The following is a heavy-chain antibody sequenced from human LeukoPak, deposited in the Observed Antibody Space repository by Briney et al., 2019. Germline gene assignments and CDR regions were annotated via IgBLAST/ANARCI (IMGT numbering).Heavy chain of an antibody. D-gene: IGHD2-15*01. CDR1: GGTFSSYA. Sequence: SVKVSCKASGGTFSSYAISWVRQAPGHGLEWMGRIIPILGIANYAQKFQGRVTITADKSTSTAYMELSSLRSEYTAVYYCARGSQWSRYLDYWGQGTLVTVSS. CDR3: ARGSQWSRYLDY. J-gene: IGHJ4*02. CDR2: IIPILGIA. V-gene: IGHV1-69*04.